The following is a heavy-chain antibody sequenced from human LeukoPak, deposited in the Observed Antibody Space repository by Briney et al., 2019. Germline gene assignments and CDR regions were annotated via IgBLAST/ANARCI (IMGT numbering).Heavy chain of an antibody. Sequence: SQTLSLTCAISGDSVSNSNSAWNWIRQSPSRGLEWLGRTYYRSKWYNNYAASLRSRIAINPDTSKNHFSLQLDSVTPEDTAVYYCARGHFFYHYVWGSEYYFDYWGQGTLVIVSS. CDR1: GDSVSNSNSA. CDR2: TYYRSKWYN. CDR3: ARGHFFYHYVWGSEYYFDY. V-gene: IGHV6-1*01. D-gene: IGHD3-16*01. J-gene: IGHJ4*02.